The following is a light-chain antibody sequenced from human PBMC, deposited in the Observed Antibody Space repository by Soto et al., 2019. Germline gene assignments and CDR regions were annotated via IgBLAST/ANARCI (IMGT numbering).Light chain of an antibody. J-gene: IGKJ1*01. Sequence: EIVLTQSPDTLSLSPGERATLSCRASLSVSSSNLAWYQHKPGQAPRLLIYVASRRATGIPDRFSGSGSGTEFTLTITRLEPEDFAVYYCQQHGSGPWTFGQGTKVEIK. CDR1: LSVSSSN. CDR3: QQHGSGPWT. CDR2: VAS. V-gene: IGKV3-20*01.